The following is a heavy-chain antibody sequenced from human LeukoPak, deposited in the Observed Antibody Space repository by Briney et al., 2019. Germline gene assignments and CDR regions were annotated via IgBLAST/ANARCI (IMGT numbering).Heavy chain of an antibody. CDR1: GFTFSSYG. Sequence: GGSLRLSCAASGFTFSSYGMHWVRQAPGKGLEWVAFIRYDGSNKYYADSVKGRFTISRDNSKNTLYLQMGSLRAEDMAVYYCARGGDIVVVPAALFDYWGQGTLVTVSS. D-gene: IGHD2-2*01. J-gene: IGHJ4*02. CDR3: ARGGDIVVVPAALFDY. CDR2: IRYDGSNK. V-gene: IGHV3-30*02.